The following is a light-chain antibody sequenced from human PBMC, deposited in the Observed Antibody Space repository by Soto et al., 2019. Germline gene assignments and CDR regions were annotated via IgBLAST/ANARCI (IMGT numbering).Light chain of an antibody. Sequence: AIQLTQSPSSLSASIVDTVTITCRASQGSSSALDWYQQKPGRATKLMIYDASTLASGVPPRFSGSRSGTDFTITVSSLQPEDFATYYCQQFDDYPFTFGPVTKVANK. CDR2: DAS. J-gene: IGKJ3*01. CDR3: QQFDDYPFT. V-gene: IGKV1D-13*01. CDR1: QGSSSA.